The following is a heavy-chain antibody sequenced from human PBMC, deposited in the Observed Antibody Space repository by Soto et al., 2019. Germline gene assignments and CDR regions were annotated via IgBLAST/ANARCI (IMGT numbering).Heavy chain of an antibody. D-gene: IGHD3-22*01. CDR2: IFYSGST. CDR1: SGSISSGVYY. J-gene: IGHJ1*01. CDR3: AIYDSSGSRGFQH. Sequence: SETLSLTCTVSSGSISSGVYYWIWIRQHPGKGLEWIGYIFYSGSTYYNPSLKSRVTISVDTSKSQFSLKLSSVTAADTAVYYCAIYDSSGSRGFQHWGQGTLVTVSS. V-gene: IGHV4-31*03.